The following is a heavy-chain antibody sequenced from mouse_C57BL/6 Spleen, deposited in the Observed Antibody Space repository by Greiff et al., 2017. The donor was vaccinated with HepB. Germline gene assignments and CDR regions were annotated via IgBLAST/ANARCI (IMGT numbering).Heavy chain of an antibody. CDR2: IRSKSNNYAT. D-gene: IGHD2-3*01. V-gene: IGHV10-1*01. Sequence: EVQRVESGGGLVQPKGSLKLSCAASGFSFNTYAMNWVRQAPGKGLEWVARIRSKSNNYATYYADSVKDRFTISRDDSESMLYLQMNNLKTEDTAMYYCVRQGGYYEAWFAYWGQGTLVTVSA. CDR3: VRQGGYYEAWFAY. CDR1: GFSFNTYA. J-gene: IGHJ3*01.